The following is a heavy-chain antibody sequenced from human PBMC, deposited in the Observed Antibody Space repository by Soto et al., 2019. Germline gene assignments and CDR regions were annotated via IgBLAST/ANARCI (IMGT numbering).Heavy chain of an antibody. D-gene: IGHD4-17*01. CDR1: GFTFSDYA. V-gene: IGHV3-23*01. CDR2: ISGSGGST. Sequence: EVQMLESGGGLVQPGGSLKLSCAASGFTFSDYAMTWVRQAAEKGLEWVSSISGSGGSTNYPDSVKGRFTISRDNSKNTLSLKMPSLRADDTAVYYCAKAGYGDRCYFAHWGQGTLVTVSS. CDR3: AKAGYGDRCYFAH. J-gene: IGHJ4*02.